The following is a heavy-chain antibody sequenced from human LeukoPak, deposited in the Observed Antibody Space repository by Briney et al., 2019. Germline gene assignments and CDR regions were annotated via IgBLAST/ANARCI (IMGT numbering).Heavy chain of an antibody. D-gene: IGHD2-21*02. CDR3: ATWVTSGYYALDV. Sequence: SETLSLTCTVSGGSISFYYWSWVRQPPGKGLEWIGYIYGSGTTNYNPSVKSRVTISVDTSKTQFSLKLSSVTAADTAVYYCATWVTSGYYALDVWGQGTTVIVSS. V-gene: IGHV4-59*01. CDR1: GGSISFYY. J-gene: IGHJ6*02. CDR2: IYGSGTT.